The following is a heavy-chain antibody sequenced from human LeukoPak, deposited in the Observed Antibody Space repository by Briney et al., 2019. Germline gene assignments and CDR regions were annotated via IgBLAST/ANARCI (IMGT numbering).Heavy chain of an antibody. D-gene: IGHD3-16*02. CDR1: GGSISSGSYY. CDR3: ARQDRIMITFGGVIAYYFDY. Sequence: PSETLSLTCTVSGGSISSGSYYWNWIRQPAGKGLEWIGRMYTSGSTNYNPSLKSRVTISLDTSKNQFSLKLSSVTAADTAVYYCARQDRIMITFGGVIAYYFDYWGQGTLVTVSS. J-gene: IGHJ4*02. CDR2: MYTSGST. V-gene: IGHV4-61*02.